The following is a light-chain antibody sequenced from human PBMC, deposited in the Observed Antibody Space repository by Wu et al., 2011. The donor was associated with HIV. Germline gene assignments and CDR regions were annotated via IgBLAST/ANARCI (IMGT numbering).Light chain of an antibody. CDR1: QSVSSTY. CDR2: DAS. V-gene: IGKV3-20*01. J-gene: IGKJ4*01. Sequence: EIALTQSPDTLSLSPGERATLSCRASQSVSSTYLAWYQQKPGQAPRLVIHDASSRATGIPDRFSGSGSGTDFTLTISRLEPEDFAVYYCQQYGSSPLTFGGGTKVE. CDR3: QQYGSSPLT.